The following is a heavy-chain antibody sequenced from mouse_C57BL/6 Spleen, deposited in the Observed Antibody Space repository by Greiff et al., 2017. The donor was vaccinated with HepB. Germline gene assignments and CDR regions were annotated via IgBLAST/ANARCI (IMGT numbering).Heavy chain of an antibody. V-gene: IGHV5-4*01. CDR2: ISDGGSYT. J-gene: IGHJ2*01. D-gene: IGHD1-1*01. CDR3: ARDYRTTVVATDYFDY. Sequence: EVMLVESGGGLVKPGGSLKLSCAASGFTFSSYAMSWVRQTPEKRLEWVATISDGGSYTYYPDNVKGRFTISRDNAKNNLYLQMSHLKSEDTAMYYCARDYRTTVVATDYFDYWGQGTTLTVSS. CDR1: GFTFSSYA.